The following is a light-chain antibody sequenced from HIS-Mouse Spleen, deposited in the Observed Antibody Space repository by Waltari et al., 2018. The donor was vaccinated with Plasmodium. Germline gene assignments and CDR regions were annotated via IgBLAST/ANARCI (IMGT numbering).Light chain of an antibody. J-gene: IGLJ1*01. CDR1: KLGDKY. CDR2: QDR. CDR3: QAWDSSTDDV. Sequence: SYELTQPPSVSVSPGQTASITCSGDKLGDKYACWYQHKPGQSPVLVIYQDRKRPSGIPERFSGSNSGNTATLTISGTQAMDEADYYCQAWDSSTDDVFGTGTKVTVL. V-gene: IGLV3-1*01.